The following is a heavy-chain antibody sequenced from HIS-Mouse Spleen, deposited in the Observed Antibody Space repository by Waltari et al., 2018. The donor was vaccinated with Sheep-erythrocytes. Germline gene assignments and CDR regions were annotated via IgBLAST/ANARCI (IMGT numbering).Heavy chain of an antibody. CDR3: ARALANWGSSFDY. V-gene: IGHV4-30-4*01. CDR1: GGSIRSGDYY. J-gene: IGHJ4*02. CDR2: INYSGST. D-gene: IGHD7-27*01. Sequence: QVQLQESGPGLVKPSQTLSLTCTVSGGSIRSGDYYWSWIRQPPGKGLEWIGYINYSGSTYYNPSLKSRVTISVDTSKNQFSLKLSSVTAADTAVYYCARALANWGSSFDYWGQGTLVTVSS.